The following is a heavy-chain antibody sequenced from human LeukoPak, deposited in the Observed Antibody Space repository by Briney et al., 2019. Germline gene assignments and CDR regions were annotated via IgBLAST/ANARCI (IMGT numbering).Heavy chain of an antibody. CDR2: INHSGST. D-gene: IGHD7-27*01. CDR3: ARALGRPRDY. V-gene: IGHV4-34*01. J-gene: IGHJ4*02. CDR1: GGSFSGYY. Sequence: PSETLSLTCAVYGGSFSGYYWSSIRQPPGKGLEWIGEINHSGSTNYNPSLKSRVTISVDTSKDQFSLKLSSGTAADTAVYYCARALGRPRDYWGQGTLVTVSS.